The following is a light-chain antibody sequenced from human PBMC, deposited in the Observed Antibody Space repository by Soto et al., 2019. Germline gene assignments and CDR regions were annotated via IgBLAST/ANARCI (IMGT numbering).Light chain of an antibody. J-gene: IGKJ5*01. CDR1: QSVSSN. CDR3: QQHNQWPIT. CDR2: YIS. V-gene: IGKV3D-15*01. Sequence: ERVMTQSPATLSVSPGERATLSCRASQSVSSNLAWYQQKPGQAPRLLIYYISTRATGIPARFSGSGSGTEFTLTINSLQSEDSAVYYCQQHNQWPITFGQGTRLEI.